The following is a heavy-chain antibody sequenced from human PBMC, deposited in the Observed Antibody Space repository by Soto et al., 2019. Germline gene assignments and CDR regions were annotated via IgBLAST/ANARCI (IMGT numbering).Heavy chain of an antibody. CDR1: GFTFSDYY. V-gene: IGHV3-11*06. J-gene: IGHJ5*02. CDR3: ARGIAYDIRKINWFDP. D-gene: IGHD3-22*01. Sequence: GGSLRLSCAASGFTFSDYYMSWIRQAPGKGLEWVSYISSSSSYTNYADSVKGRFTISRDNAKNSLYLQMNSLRAEDTAVYYCARGIAYDIRKINWFDPWGQRTLVTVSS. CDR2: ISSSSSYT.